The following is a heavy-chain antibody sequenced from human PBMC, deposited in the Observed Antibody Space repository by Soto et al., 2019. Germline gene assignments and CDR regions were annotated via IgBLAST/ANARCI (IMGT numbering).Heavy chain of an antibody. V-gene: IGHV1-69*12. CDR2: IIPIFGTA. Sequence: QVQLAQSGAEVKKPGSSVKVSCKASGGTFSSYAISWVRQAPGQGLEWMGGIIPIFGTANYAQKFQGRVTITADESTSTAYMELSSLRSEDTAVYYCARADGVVVVAATTSYYYYGMDVWGQGTTVTVSS. D-gene: IGHD2-15*01. CDR3: ARADGVVVVAATTSYYYYGMDV. J-gene: IGHJ6*02. CDR1: GGTFSSYA.